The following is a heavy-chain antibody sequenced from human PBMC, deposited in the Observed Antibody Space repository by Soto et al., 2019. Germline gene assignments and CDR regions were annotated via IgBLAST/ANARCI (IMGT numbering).Heavy chain of an antibody. CDR1: GYTFTSYY. CDR2: INPSGGSK. CDR3: ARDSGELGWFDP. D-gene: IGHD3-16*01. Sequence: QVQLVQSGAEVKKPGASVKVSCKASGYTFTSYYMHWVRQAPGQGLEWMGIINPSGGSKSYAQKFQGRVTMTRDTSTSTVYMELSSLRSEDTAVYYCARDSGELGWFDPWGQGTLFTVSS. J-gene: IGHJ5*02. V-gene: IGHV1-46*01.